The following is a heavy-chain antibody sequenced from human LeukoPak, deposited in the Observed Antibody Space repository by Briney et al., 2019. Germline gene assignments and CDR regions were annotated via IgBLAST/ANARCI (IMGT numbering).Heavy chain of an antibody. CDR1: GFTFDDYA. V-gene: IGHV3-9*03. CDR2: ISWNSGSI. D-gene: IGHD6-19*01. J-gene: IGHJ4*02. Sequence: ARSLRLSCAASGFTFDDYAMHWVQQAPGKGLEWVYGISWNSGSIGYADSVKGRFTISRDNAKNSLYLQMNSLRAEDMDLYYCAKAHLYQGSGWYWFGFGYWGQGTVVTVSS. CDR3: AKAHLYQGSGWYWFGFGY.